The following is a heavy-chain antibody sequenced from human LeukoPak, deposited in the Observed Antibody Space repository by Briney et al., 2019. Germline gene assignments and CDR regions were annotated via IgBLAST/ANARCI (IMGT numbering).Heavy chain of an antibody. Sequence: PGGPLRLSCAPSGFTVEYYCISWVRQAPPKGLEGVSGINWNGGSTGYADSVKDRFTISRDNAKNSLYLQMNSLRAEDTALYYCARDSDSGSYLPHSWGERTLVTVSS. CDR2: INWNGGST. CDR1: GFTVEYYC. CDR3: ARDSDSGSYLPHS. D-gene: IGHD1-26*01. J-gene: IGHJ4*02. V-gene: IGHV3-20*04.